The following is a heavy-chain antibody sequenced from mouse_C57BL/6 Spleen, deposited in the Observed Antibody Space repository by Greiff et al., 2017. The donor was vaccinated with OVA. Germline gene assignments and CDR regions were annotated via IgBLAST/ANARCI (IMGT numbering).Heavy chain of an antibody. J-gene: IGHJ4*01. CDR2: LYPRSGNT. CDR3: ARSPVLLRQEGAMDY. Sequence: LVESGAELARPGASVKLSCKASGYTFTSYGISWVKQRTGQGLEWIGELYPRSGNTYYNEKFKGKATLTADKSSSTAYMELRSLTSEDSAVYFCARSPVLLRQEGAMDYWGQGTSVTVSS. CDR1: GYTFTSYG. D-gene: IGHD1-1*01. V-gene: IGHV1-81*01.